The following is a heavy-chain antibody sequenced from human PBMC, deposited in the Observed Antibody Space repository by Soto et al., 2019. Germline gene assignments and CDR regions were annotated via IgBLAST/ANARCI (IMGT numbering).Heavy chain of an antibody. V-gene: IGHV3-23*01. CDR2: ISGSGDST. CDR3: AKRNLEWRYCESTTCYPFDN. Sequence: WGSLRLSFAASAFTVSSYAMSWVRQAPGKGLEWVSGISGSGDSTYYADSVKGRFTISRDNSKNTLYLQMNSLRAEDTAVYYWAKRNLEWRYCESTTCYPFDNWGQGTLVTVSS. J-gene: IGHJ4*02. D-gene: IGHD2-2*01. CDR1: AFTVSSYA.